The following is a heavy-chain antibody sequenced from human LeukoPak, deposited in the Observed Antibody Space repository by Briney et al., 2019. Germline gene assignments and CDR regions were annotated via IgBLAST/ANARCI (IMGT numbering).Heavy chain of an antibody. D-gene: IGHD3-10*01. Sequence: GGSLRLSCAASGFTFSNYWMHWVRQAPGKGLVWVSRINPDGSTTNYADSVMGRSTISRDNAKNTLYLQMNSLRAEDTAVYYCARDGTDYGSGSYPYFDYWGQGTLVTVSS. J-gene: IGHJ4*02. V-gene: IGHV3-74*01. CDR3: ARDGTDYGSGSYPYFDY. CDR2: INPDGSTT. CDR1: GFTFSNYW.